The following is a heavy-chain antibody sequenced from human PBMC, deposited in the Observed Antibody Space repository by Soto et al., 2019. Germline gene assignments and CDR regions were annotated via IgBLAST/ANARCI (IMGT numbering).Heavy chain of an antibody. Sequence: PGGSLRLSCAASGFTFSSYSMNWVRQAPGKGLEWVSSISSSSSYIYYADSVKGRFTISRDNAKNSLYLQMNSLRAEDTAVYYCARDRTGNYDISGYALYGMDVWGQGTTVTVSS. V-gene: IGHV3-21*01. CDR3: ARDRTGNYDISGYALYGMDV. CDR2: ISSSSSYI. CDR1: GFTFSSYS. J-gene: IGHJ6*02. D-gene: IGHD3-22*01.